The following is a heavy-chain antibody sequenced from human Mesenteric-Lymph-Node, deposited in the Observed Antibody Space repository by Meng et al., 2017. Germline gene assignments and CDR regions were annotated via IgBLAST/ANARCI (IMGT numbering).Heavy chain of an antibody. CDR3: ARQSGYFDY. CDR1: GGSISSYY. CDR2: IYYSGST. D-gene: IGHD3-10*01. Sequence: VLLPESGPGLVNPSETLSLTCTVSGGSISSYYWSWIRQPPGKGLEWIGHIYYSGSTNYNPSLKSRVTISVDTSKNQFSLKLSSVTATDTAVYYCARQSGYFDYWGQGTLVTVSS. V-gene: IGHV4-59*08. J-gene: IGHJ4*02.